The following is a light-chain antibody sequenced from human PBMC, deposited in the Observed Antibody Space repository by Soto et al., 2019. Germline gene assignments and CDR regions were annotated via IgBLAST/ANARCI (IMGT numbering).Light chain of an antibody. V-gene: IGKV1-33*01. Sequence: DIQVTQSPSSLSASVGDRVTITCQASQDISKCLNWYQQKAGEAPKLLIYDASNLETGVPSRFSGSGSGTYFSFTISSLQPEDFATYYCQQYSNLITFGQGTRLEIK. CDR2: DAS. CDR1: QDISKC. CDR3: QQYSNLIT. J-gene: IGKJ5*01.